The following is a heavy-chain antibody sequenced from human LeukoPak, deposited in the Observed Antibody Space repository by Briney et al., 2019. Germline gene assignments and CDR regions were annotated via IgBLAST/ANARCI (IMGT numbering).Heavy chain of an antibody. J-gene: IGHJ4*02. V-gene: IGHV3-23*01. Sequence: GRSLRPSWSPSASTFRIDSMGWVRHPPGRGLAWLSAISGSGGSTYSADDVKRRFIIYREKCKNTVYLQMNSLRAEDTAVYYCAKSQSDWLLLRGKWGQGSLVNVSS. D-gene: IGHD3-9*01. CDR1: ASTFRIDS. CDR3: AKSQSDWLLLRGK. CDR2: ISGSGGST.